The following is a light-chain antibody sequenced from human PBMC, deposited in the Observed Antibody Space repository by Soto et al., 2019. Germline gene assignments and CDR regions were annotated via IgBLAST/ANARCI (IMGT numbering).Light chain of an antibody. Sequence: DIQMTQSPSTLSASVGDRVTITCLASQSISSWLAWYQQKPGKAPKLLIYKASSLESGVPSRFSGSGSGTEFTLTISILQPDDFATYYCQQYNSYPTFGQGTKVEIK. V-gene: IGKV1-5*03. CDR1: QSISSW. CDR3: QQYNSYPT. J-gene: IGKJ1*01. CDR2: KAS.